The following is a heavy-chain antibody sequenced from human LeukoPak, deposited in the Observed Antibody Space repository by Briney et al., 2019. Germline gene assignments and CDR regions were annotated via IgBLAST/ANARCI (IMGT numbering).Heavy chain of an antibody. J-gene: IGHJ4*02. CDR3: ARVGYRYYDFWSGYYREGTGAIGY. CDR1: GGSFSGYY. D-gene: IGHD3-3*01. V-gene: IGHV4-34*01. Sequence: KPSETLSLTCAVYGGSFSGYYWSWIRQPPGKGLEWIGEINHSGSTNYNPSLKSRVTISVDTSKNQFSLKRSSVTAADTAVYYCARVGYRYYDFWSGYYREGTGAIGYWGQGTLVTVSS. CDR2: INHSGST.